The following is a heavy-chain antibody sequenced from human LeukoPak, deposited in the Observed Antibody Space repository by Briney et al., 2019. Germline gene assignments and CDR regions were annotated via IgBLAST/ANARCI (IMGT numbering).Heavy chain of an antibody. V-gene: IGHV3-74*01. D-gene: IGHD4-17*01. Sequence: PGGSLRLSCVASGFTFSSYWMHWVRQAPGKGLVWVSRINPDGSVTGYADSVKGRFTVSRDNAKNTLYLQMNSLRAEDTAIYYCTRNFDYGDHLWGQGTLVTVSS. CDR2: INPDGSVT. CDR3: TRNFDYGDHL. CDR1: GFTFSSYW. J-gene: IGHJ5*02.